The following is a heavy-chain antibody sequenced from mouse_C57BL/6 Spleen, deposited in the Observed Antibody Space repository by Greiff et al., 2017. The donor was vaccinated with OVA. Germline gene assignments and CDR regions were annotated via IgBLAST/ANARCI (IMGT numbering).Heavy chain of an antibody. J-gene: IGHJ2*01. CDR2: IDPENGDT. CDR3: TTGIRGNYFDY. CDR1: GFNIKDDY. D-gene: IGHD3-2*02. Sequence: VQLQQSGAELVRPGASVKLSCTASGFNIKDDYMHWVKQRPEQGLEWIGWIDPENGDTEYASKFQGKATITADTSSNTAYPQLSSLTSEDTAVYYCTTGIRGNYFDYWGQGTTLTVSS. V-gene: IGHV14-4*01.